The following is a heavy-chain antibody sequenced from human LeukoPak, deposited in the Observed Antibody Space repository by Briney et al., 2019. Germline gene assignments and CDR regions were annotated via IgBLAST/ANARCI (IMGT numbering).Heavy chain of an antibody. CDR1: GGSFSGYY. Sequence: SETLSLTCAVYGGSFSGYYWSWIRQPPGKGLEWIGEINHSGSTNYNPSLKSRVTISVDTSKNQFSLKLSSVTAADTAVYYCARGLVIGDYYGSGSYYKGVGYFDYWGQGTLVTVSS. D-gene: IGHD3-10*01. CDR2: INHSGST. V-gene: IGHV4-34*01. CDR3: ARGLVIGDYYGSGSYYKGVGYFDY. J-gene: IGHJ4*02.